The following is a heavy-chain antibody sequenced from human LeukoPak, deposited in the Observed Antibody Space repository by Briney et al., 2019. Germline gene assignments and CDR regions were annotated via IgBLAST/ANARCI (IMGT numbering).Heavy chain of an antibody. CDR3: ARDKDQYSGYDSGLFDY. Sequence: GGSLRLSCAASGFTFSSYGMSWVRQAPGKGLEWVSSISGSSGSTYNADSVKGRFTISRDNAKNSLYLQMNGLRAEDTALYYCARDKDQYSGYDSGLFDYWGQGTPVTVSS. CDR1: GFTFSSYG. D-gene: IGHD5-12*01. V-gene: IGHV3-21*01. CDR2: ISGSSGST. J-gene: IGHJ4*02.